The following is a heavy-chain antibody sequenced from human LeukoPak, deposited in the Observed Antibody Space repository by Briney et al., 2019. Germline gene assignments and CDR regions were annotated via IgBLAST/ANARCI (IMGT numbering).Heavy chain of an antibody. CDR3: AKLIRGSYYYFDY. D-gene: IGHD1-26*01. CDR1: GFTFSSYA. Sequence: GGALRLSCAASGFTFSSYAMHWVRQAPAKGLEWVSSITGSGGGTYYADSVKGRFTISRDSSKNTLYLQMNSLRAEDTAIYYCAKLIRGSYYYFDYWGQGTLVTVSS. CDR2: ITGSGGGT. J-gene: IGHJ4*02. V-gene: IGHV3-23*01.